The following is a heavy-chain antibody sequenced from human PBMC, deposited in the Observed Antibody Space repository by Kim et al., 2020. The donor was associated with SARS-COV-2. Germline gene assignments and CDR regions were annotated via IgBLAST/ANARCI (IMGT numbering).Heavy chain of an antibody. D-gene: IGHD6-19*01. J-gene: IGHJ1*01. V-gene: IGHV5-51*01. CDR3: ARSQYKGWLGHFQH. Sequence: SPSFQGQVTISADKSISTAYLQWSSLKASDTAMYYCARSQYKGWLGHFQHWGQGTLVTVSS.